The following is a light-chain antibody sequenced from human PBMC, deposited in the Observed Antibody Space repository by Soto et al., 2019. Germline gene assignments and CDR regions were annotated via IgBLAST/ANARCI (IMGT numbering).Light chain of an antibody. V-gene: IGKV3-15*01. CDR1: QSVSSD. CDR2: GAS. J-gene: IGKJ2*01. Sequence: EVVMTQSPANLSVSPGDRATLSCRASQSVSSDLAWHQQKPGQAPRLLIYGASTRATGIPARFNGSGSGTEFTLTISSLQSEDFAVYYCQHYNNWPFTFGQGTNLETK. CDR3: QHYNNWPFT.